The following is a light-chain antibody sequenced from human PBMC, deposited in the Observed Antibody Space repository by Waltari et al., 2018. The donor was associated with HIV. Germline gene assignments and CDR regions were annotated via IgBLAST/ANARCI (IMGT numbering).Light chain of an antibody. Sequence: QSALTQPASVYGSPGQSITISCTGTNNDVRTYNYVSWYQQHPGKAHKLMIYDVTDRPSGVSDRFSGSKSGNTASLTISGLQAEDEADYYCSSYTSSISLVFGGGTKVTVL. CDR1: NNDVRTYNY. V-gene: IGLV2-14*03. CDR2: DVT. J-gene: IGLJ3*02. CDR3: SSYTSSISLV.